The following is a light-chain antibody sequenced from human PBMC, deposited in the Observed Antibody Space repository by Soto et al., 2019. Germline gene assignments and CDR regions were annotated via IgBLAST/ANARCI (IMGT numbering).Light chain of an antibody. CDR1: QHIDRW. Sequence: DIQLTQSPSSVSASVGDRVTITCRANQHIDRWLAWFQQKPGKAPELLIYGASILESWVPSRFNGSRSGTDFTLTISGLQPEDFATYYCHQAHTFPYTFGPGNKVDMK. CDR2: GAS. V-gene: IGKV1-12*01. J-gene: IGKJ3*01. CDR3: HQAHTFPYT.